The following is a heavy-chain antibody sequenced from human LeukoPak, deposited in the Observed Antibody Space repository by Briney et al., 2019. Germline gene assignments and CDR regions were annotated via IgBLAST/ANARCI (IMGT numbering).Heavy chain of an antibody. CDR3: ARGLPSVEYYFDY. V-gene: IGHV3-7*04. CDR1: GFTFSSYW. J-gene: IGHJ4*02. D-gene: IGHD3-16*01. Sequence: GGSLRLSCAASGFTFSSYWMSWVRQAPGKGLEWVANIKQDGSEKYYVDSVKGRFTISRDNAKNSLYLQMNSLRAEDTAVYYCARGLPSVEYYFDYWGRGTLVTVSS. CDR2: IKQDGSEK.